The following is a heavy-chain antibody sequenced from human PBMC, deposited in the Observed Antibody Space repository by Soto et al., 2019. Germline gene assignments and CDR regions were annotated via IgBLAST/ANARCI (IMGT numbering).Heavy chain of an antibody. CDR3: AKERPLTLFGMVIPGGIDV. CDR2: ISANGVNT. V-gene: IGHV3-23*01. D-gene: IGHD3-3*01. J-gene: IGHJ6*02. Sequence: EVQLLESGGALVQPGGPLRLSCAASGFTFSSHGMTWVRQAPGRGLEWVSAISANGVNTYYADSVKGRFTISRDNSNNMLYLQMNSLRPGDTAIYYCAKERPLTLFGMVIPGGIDVWGLGTTVTVSS. CDR1: GFTFSSHG.